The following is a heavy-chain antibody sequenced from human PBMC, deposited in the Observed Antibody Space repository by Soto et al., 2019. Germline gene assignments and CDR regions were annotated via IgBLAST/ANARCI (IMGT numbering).Heavy chain of an antibody. CDR3: AIVFGVGGLDV. V-gene: IGHV4-31*01. D-gene: IGHD3-16*01. J-gene: IGHJ6*04. Sequence: QVQLQESGPGLVKPSQTLSLTCTVSGGSISSGGYYWVWIRQHPGQCLEWIGYIYYSGSTDYNPSHKSPVNKSVDTSKKQFSLELSSVADADTAVYYSAIVFGVGGLDVWGKGKTVTVSS. CDR1: GGSISSGGYY. CDR2: IYYSGST.